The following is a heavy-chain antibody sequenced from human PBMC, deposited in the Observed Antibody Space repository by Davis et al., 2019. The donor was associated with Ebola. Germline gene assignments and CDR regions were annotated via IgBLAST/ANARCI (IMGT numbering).Heavy chain of an antibody. Sequence: GGSLRLSCAASGFTFSSYDIHWVRQVTGKGLEWVSTIDTAGDTYYVDSVKGRFTISRDNTKNSLSLQMSGLRPEDTAVYYCAKTFNEDGSGYRPSDYWGQGTLVTVSS. J-gene: IGHJ4*02. V-gene: IGHV3-13*01. CDR3: AKTFNEDGSGYRPSDY. D-gene: IGHD3-3*01. CDR2: IDTAGDT. CDR1: GFTFSSYD.